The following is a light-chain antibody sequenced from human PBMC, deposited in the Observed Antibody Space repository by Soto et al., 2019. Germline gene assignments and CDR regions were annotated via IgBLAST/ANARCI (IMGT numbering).Light chain of an antibody. J-gene: IGLJ3*02. CDR2: EAT. Sequence: QSALTQPASVSGSPGQSITISCTGTGSDIGGYNYVSWYQQHPGKAPQLIIYEATDRPSGVSNRFSGSKSGNTASLTISGLQAEDEADYYCSSYTSSATWVFGGGTKLTV. CDR3: SSYTSSATWV. CDR1: GSDIGGYNY. V-gene: IGLV2-14*01.